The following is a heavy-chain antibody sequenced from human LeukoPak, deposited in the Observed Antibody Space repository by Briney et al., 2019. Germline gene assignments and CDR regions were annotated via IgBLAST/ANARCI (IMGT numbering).Heavy chain of an antibody. V-gene: IGHV4-61*02. CDR2: IYTSGST. Sequence: PSETLSLTCAVSGVSISGSYYYWSWIRQPAGKGLEWIGRIYTSGSTNYNPSLKSRVTMSVDTSKNQFSLKLSSVTAADTAVYYCARVGVRGVINYWGQGTLVTVSS. CDR3: ARVGVRGVINY. D-gene: IGHD3-10*01. J-gene: IGHJ4*02. CDR1: GVSISGSYYY.